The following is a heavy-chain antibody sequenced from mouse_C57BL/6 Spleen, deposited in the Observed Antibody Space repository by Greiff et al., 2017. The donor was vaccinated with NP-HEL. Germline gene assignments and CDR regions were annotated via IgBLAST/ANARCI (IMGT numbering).Heavy chain of an antibody. J-gene: IGHJ3*01. D-gene: IGHD2-3*01. Sequence: EVKLVESGEGLVKPGGSLKLSCAASGFTFSSYAMSWVRQTPEKRLEWVAYISSGGDYIYYADTVKGRFTISRDNARNTLYLQMSSLKSEDTAMYYCTREGYYDWFAYWGQGTLVTVSA. CDR2: ISSGGDYI. CDR1: GFTFSSYA. V-gene: IGHV5-9-1*02. CDR3: TREGYYDWFAY.